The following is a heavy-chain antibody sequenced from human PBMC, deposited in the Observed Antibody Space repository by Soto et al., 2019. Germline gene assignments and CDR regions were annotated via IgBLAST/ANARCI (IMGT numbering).Heavy chain of an antibody. V-gene: IGHV4-59*01. D-gene: IGHD3-22*01. J-gene: IGHJ4*02. CDR1: GGSINNYY. Sequence: AETLSLTCTVSGGSINNYYRSWIRQPPGKGLEWIGYISYSGSTNYTPSLKSRATISVDTSRNQFSLKLSSVTAADTAMYYCAREKYDSSFDYWGQGTLVTVSS. CDR2: ISYSGST. CDR3: AREKYDSSFDY.